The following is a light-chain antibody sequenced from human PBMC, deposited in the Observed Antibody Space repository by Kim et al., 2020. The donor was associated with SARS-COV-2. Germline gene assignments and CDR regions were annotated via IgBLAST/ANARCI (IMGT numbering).Light chain of an antibody. J-gene: IGKJ2*03. CDR3: QHYGSPPYS. CDR1: QSISSSY. Sequence: EIVLTQSPGTLSLSPGERATLSCRASQSISSSYLGWYQQKPGQAPRLLIYGASSRATGIPDRFSGSGSGTDFTLTISRLEPEDFAVYYCQHYGSPPYSFGQGTKLEIK. V-gene: IGKV3-20*01. CDR2: GAS.